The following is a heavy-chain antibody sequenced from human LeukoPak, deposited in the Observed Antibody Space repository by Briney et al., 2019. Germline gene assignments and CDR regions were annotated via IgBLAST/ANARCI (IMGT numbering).Heavy chain of an antibody. CDR3: ARASAAMATVHFDY. CDR1: GFTFSDYY. J-gene: IGHJ4*02. D-gene: IGHD5-24*01. Sequence: GGSLRLSCAASGFTFSDYYMSWIRQAPGKGLEWVSYISSSGSTIYYADSAKGRFTISRDNAKNSLYLQMNSLRAEDTAVYYCARASAAMATVHFDYWGQGTLVTVSS. CDR2: ISSSGSTI. V-gene: IGHV3-11*04.